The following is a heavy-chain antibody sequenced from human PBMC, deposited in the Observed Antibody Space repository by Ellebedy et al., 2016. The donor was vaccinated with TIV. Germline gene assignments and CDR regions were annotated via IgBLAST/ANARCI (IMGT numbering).Heavy chain of an antibody. CDR2: IYYSGST. CDR3: ARDPYYYYGMDV. Sequence: SETLSLTXTVSGGSISSYYWSWIRQPPGKGLEWIGYIYYSGSTNYNPSLKSRVTISVDTSKNQFSLKLSSVTAADTAVYYCARDPYYYYGMDVWGQGTTVTVSS. V-gene: IGHV4-59*01. J-gene: IGHJ6*02. CDR1: GGSISSYY.